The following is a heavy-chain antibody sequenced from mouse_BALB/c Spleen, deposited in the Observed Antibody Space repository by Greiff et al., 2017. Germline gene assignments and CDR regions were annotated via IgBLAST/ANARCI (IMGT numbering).Heavy chain of an antibody. Sequence: VQLQQSGAELVKPGASVKLSCKASGYTFTSYWMHWVKQRPGQGLEWIGEINPSNGRTNYNEKFKSKATLTVDKSSSTAYMQLSSLTSEDSAVYYCARWERFAYWGQGTLVTVSA. CDR2: INPSNGRT. CDR3: ARWERFAY. CDR1: GYTFTSYW. V-gene: IGHV1S81*02. J-gene: IGHJ3*01. D-gene: IGHD4-1*01.